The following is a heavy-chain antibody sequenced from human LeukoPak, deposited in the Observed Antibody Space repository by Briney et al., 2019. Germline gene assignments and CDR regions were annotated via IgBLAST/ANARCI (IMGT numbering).Heavy chain of an antibody. V-gene: IGHV3-23*01. D-gene: IGHD1-26*01. CDR2: IRGSGDIT. CDR3: AREKWGGYFDY. CDR1: GFTFNLYA. J-gene: IGHJ4*02. Sequence: GGSLRLSCEASGFTFNLYAMMWVRQTPGKGLEWVSAIRGSGDITQYADSVKGRFTISRDNSRNTLFLQMNSLRAEDTAVYFCAREKWGGYFDYWGQGTQVTVSS.